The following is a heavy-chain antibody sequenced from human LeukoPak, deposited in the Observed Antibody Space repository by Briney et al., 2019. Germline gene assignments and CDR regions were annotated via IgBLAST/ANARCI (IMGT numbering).Heavy chain of an antibody. CDR3: ASSTYYYGSLRLPYYYYMDV. CDR1: GYSFTSYW. J-gene: IGHJ6*03. CDR2: IYPGDSDT. D-gene: IGHD3-10*01. V-gene: IGHV5-51*01. Sequence: GESLKISCKGSGYSFTSYWIGWVRQMPGKGLEWMGTIYPGDSDTRYSPSFQGQVTISADKSISTAYLQWSSLKASDTAMYYCASSTYYYGSLRLPYYYYMDVWGKGTTVTVSS.